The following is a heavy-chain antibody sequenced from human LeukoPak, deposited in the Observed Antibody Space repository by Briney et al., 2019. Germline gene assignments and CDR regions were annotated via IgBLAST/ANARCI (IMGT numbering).Heavy chain of an antibody. D-gene: IGHD3-22*01. CDR1: GGTFSSYA. CDR2: IIPIFDTA. CDR3: ARAGNLMIVADVFDI. V-gene: IGHV1-69*05. J-gene: IGHJ3*02. Sequence: SVKVSCKVSGGTFSSYAITWVRQAPGQGLEWMGGIIPIFDTAEYAQKFQGRVTITTDESTSTAHMELRRLRSEDTAEYYCARAGNLMIVADVFDIWGQGTRVTVSS.